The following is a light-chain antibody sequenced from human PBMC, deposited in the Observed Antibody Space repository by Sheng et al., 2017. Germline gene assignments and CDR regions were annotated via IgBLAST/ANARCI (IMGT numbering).Light chain of an antibody. J-gene: IGLJ3*02. CDR2: EVT. CDR1: RSDVGSHDL. Sequence: QSALAQPASVSGSPGQSITLSCTGTRSDVGSHDLVSWYQQYPGKAPKVMIYEVTKRPSGVSNRFSGSKSGNTASLTISGLQAEDEADYYCCSYAGSSTWVFGGGSRLTVL. V-gene: IGLV2-23*02. CDR3: CSYAGSSTWV.